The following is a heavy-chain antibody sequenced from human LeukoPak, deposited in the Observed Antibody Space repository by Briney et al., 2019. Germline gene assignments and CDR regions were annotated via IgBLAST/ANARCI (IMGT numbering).Heavy chain of an antibody. V-gene: IGHV3-7*01. D-gene: IGHD6-6*01. CDR3: ATAIAAPQLAFYYYYYMDV. CDR2: IKQDGGEK. J-gene: IGHJ6*03. Sequence: GGSLRLSCVASGFTFSRYWMNWVRQAPGKGLEWVANIKQDGGEKYYVDSVKGRFTISRDNARNSLYLQMNSLRAEDTAVYYCATAIAAPQLAFYYYYYMDVWGKGTTVTVSS. CDR1: GFTFSRYW.